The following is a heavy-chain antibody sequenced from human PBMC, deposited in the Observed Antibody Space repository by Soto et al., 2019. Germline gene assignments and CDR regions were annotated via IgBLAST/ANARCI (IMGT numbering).Heavy chain of an antibody. J-gene: IGHJ4*02. CDR3: ARSSLDSSSSNY. CDR2: ISSSSSYI. Sequence: EVQLVESGGGLVKPGGSLILSCAASGFTFSSYSMNWVRQAPGKGLEWVSSISSSSSYIYYADSVKGRFTISRDNAKNSLYLQMNSLRAEDTAVYYCARSSLDSSSSNYWGQGTLVTVSS. D-gene: IGHD6-6*01. V-gene: IGHV3-21*01. CDR1: GFTFSSYS.